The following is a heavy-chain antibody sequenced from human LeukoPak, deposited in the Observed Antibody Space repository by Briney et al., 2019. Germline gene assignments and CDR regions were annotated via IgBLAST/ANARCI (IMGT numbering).Heavy chain of an antibody. CDR3: AKDLFRGYYDSSGYAFDI. CDR1: GFTFSTYG. D-gene: IGHD3-22*01. Sequence: GGSLRLSCAASGFTFSTYGMNWARQAPGKGLEWVSGISGSGGSTYYADSVKGRFTISRDNSKNTLYLQMNSLRAEDTAVYYCAKDLFRGYYDSSGYAFDIWGQGTMVTVSS. CDR2: ISGSGGST. V-gene: IGHV3-23*01. J-gene: IGHJ3*02.